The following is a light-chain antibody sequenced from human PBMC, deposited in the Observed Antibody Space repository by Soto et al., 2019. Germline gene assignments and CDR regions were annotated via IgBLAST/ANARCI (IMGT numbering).Light chain of an antibody. Sequence: QTVLTQPPSVSGAPGQRVTISCTGSSSNFGAGYDVHWYQQLPGTAPKLLIYANNNRPSGVPERFSGSKSGNTAYLTISGLQVEDEAEYFCFSFTTTSTHVFGTGTKLTVL. CDR3: FSFTTTSTHV. J-gene: IGLJ1*01. CDR1: SSNFGAGYD. V-gene: IGLV1-40*01. CDR2: ANN.